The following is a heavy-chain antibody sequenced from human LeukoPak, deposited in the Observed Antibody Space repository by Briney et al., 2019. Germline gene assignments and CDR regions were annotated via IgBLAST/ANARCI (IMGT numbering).Heavy chain of an antibody. J-gene: IGHJ4*01. CDR3: ARVNCSSTSCYDYFDY. V-gene: IGHV1-2*02. Sequence: GASVKVSCKASGYTFTGYYMHWVRQAPGQGLEWMGWINPNSGGTNYAQKFQGRVTMTRDTSISTAYMELSRLRSDDTAVYYCARVNCSSTSCYDYFDYWGHGTLVTVSS. CDR2: INPNSGGT. CDR1: GYTFTGYY. D-gene: IGHD2-2*01.